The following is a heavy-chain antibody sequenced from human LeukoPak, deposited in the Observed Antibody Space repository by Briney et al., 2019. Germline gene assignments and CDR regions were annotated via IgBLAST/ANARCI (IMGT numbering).Heavy chain of an antibody. CDR1: GYTFTSYG. CDR2: ISAYNGNT. V-gene: IGHV1-18*01. D-gene: IGHD3-10*01. Sequence: ASVKVSCKASGYTFTSYGISWVRQAPGQGLEWMGWISAYNGNTNYAQKLQGRVTMTTDTSTSTAYMELRSLRSDDTAVYYCARDEAGWFGSRRYGMDVWGQGTTVTVSS. J-gene: IGHJ6*02. CDR3: ARDEAGWFGSRRYGMDV.